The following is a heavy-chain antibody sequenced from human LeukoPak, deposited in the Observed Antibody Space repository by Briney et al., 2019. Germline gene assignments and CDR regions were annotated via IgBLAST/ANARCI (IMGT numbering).Heavy chain of an antibody. J-gene: IGHJ6*02. CDR1: GYTFTSYG. V-gene: IGHV1-18*01. CDR3: ARAPPVYCSSTSCSRYYYGMDV. CDR2: ISAYNGNT. Sequence: ASVKVSCKASGYTFTSYGISWVRQAPGQGLEWMGWISAYNGNTNYAQQLQGRVTMTTAPSTSTAYMELRSLSSDDPAVYYCARAPPVYCSSTSCSRYYYGMDVWGQGTTVTVSS. D-gene: IGHD2-2*01.